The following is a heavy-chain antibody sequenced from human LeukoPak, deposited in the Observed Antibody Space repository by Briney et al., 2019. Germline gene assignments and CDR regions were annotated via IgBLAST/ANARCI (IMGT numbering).Heavy chain of an antibody. D-gene: IGHD3-22*01. CDR1: GFTFSDYY. CDR2: ISTSGSTI. Sequence: PGGSLRLSCAASGFTFSDYYLSGLRQAPGKGLEWVSSISTSGSTIYYADSVKGRFTISRDNAMKSLYLQMNSLRAEDTAVYYCARHIYADNSDYGNWFDPWGRGTLVTVSS. CDR3: ARHIYADNSDYGNWFDP. V-gene: IGHV3-11*04. J-gene: IGHJ5*02.